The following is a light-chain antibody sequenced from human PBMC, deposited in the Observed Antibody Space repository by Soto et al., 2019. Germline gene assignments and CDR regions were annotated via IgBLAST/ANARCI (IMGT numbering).Light chain of an antibody. CDR2: GAS. V-gene: IGKV3-15*01. J-gene: IGKJ2*01. CDR1: QSIGNY. CDR3: QKYNNWPPEYT. Sequence: ETVMTQSPATLSVSPGERATLSCRASQSIGNYLAWFQQKPGQSPRLLIYGASTRATGVLVRFSGAGSGTEFTLTISSLQSEDFAVYYCQKYNNWPPEYTFGQGTKLEIK.